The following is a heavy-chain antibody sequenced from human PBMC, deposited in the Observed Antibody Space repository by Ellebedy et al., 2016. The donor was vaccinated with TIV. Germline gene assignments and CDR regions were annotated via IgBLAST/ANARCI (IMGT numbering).Heavy chain of an antibody. V-gene: IGHV3-72*01. CDR3: AVPNKDY. J-gene: IGHJ4*02. Sequence: GGSLRLSXAASGFTFSDHYMDWVRQAPGKGLEWVGRTRNKANSYTTEYAASVKGRFTISRDDSKNSLYPQMNSLKTEDTAVYYCAVPNKDYWGQGTLVTVSS. CDR1: GFTFSDHY. CDR2: TRNKANSYTT. D-gene: IGHD1/OR15-1a*01.